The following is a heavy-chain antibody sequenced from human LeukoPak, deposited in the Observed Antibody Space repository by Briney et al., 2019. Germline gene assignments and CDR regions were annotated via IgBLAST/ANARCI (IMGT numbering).Heavy chain of an antibody. D-gene: IGHD2-15*01. CDR3: ARESEYCSGGSCLYGALDI. CDR2: ISSSSSYI. J-gene: IGHJ3*02. V-gene: IGHV3-21*01. Sequence: PGGSLRLSCAASGFTFSSYSMNWVRQAPGKGLEWVSSISSSSSYIYYADSVKGRFTISRDNAKKSLYLQMNSLRAEDTAVYYCARESEYCSGGSCLYGALDIWGQGTMVTVSS. CDR1: GFTFSSYS.